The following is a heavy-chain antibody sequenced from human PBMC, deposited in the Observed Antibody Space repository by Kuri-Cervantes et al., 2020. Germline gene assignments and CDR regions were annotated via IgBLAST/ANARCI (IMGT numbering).Heavy chain of an antibody. V-gene: IGHV3-7*01. CDR3: ARDGEGNWYYYDSSGYRGY. Sequence: GESLKISCVGSGFKFDEHAMHWVRQAPGKGLEWVANIKQDGSEKYYVDSVKGRFTISRDNAKNSLYLQMNSLRAEDTAVYYCARDGEGNWYYYDSSGYRGYWGQGTLVTVSS. CDR2: IKQDGSEK. D-gene: IGHD3-22*01. J-gene: IGHJ4*02. CDR1: GFKFDEHA.